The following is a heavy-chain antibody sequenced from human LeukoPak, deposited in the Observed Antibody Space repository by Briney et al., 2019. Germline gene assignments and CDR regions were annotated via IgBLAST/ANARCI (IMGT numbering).Heavy chain of an antibody. CDR1: GGSISIYY. V-gene: IGHV4-4*07. CDR3: ARESSGTYYNLLGYMDV. CDR2: IFTSGIT. D-gene: IGHD3-10*01. Sequence: SETLSLTCTVSGGSISIYYWNWIRQPAGKGLEWIGRIFTSGITNYNPSLKSRVTMSVDTSKNQFSLNLSSVTAADTAVYYCARESSGTYYNLLGYMDVWGKGTTVTVSS. J-gene: IGHJ6*03.